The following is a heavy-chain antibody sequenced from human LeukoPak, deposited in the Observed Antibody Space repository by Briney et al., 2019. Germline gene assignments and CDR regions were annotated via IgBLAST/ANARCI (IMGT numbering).Heavy chain of an antibody. Sequence: GGSLRLSCAASGFTFSSSAMSWVRQAPGKGLEWVSAINGGGGSTYYADSVKGRFTISRDNSKNTLYLQMNSLRAEDTAVYYCAKRSDSGWYLFDYWGQGTLVTVSS. CDR3: AKRSDSGWYLFDY. CDR1: GFTFSSSA. CDR2: INGGGGST. D-gene: IGHD6-19*01. V-gene: IGHV3-23*01. J-gene: IGHJ4*02.